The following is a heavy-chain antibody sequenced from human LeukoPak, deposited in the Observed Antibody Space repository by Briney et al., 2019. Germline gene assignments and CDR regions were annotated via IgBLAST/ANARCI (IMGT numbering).Heavy chain of an antibody. J-gene: IGHJ4*02. Sequence: SETLSLTCTVSGGSISSSSHYWGWIRQPPGKGLEWIGSIYYSGSTYYNPSLKSRVTISVDTSKNQFSLKLSSVTAADTAVYYCARDIGTITMIVVGHFDYWGQGTLVTVSS. D-gene: IGHD3-22*01. CDR1: GGSISSSSHY. V-gene: IGHV4-39*07. CDR2: IYYSGST. CDR3: ARDIGTITMIVVGHFDY.